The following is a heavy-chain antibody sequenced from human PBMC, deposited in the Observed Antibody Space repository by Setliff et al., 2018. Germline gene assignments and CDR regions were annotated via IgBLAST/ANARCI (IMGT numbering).Heavy chain of an antibody. CDR2: IIGSGIST. Sequence: GGSLRLSCAASGFSFSSYAMSWVRQAPGQGLEWVSSIIGSGISTYYADSVKGRFTISRDNSKNTLYLQMNSLRAEDTAIYYCAKCSSWHGHYPHFNYWGQGTLVTVSS. V-gene: IGHV3-23*01. CDR1: GFSFSSYA. J-gene: IGHJ4*02. CDR3: AKCSSWHGHYPHFNY. D-gene: IGHD6-13*01.